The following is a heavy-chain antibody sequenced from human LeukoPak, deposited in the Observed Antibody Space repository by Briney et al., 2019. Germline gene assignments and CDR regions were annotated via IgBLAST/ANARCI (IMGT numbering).Heavy chain of an antibody. J-gene: IGHJ6*02. CDR1: GGPISSYY. CDR2: IYYSGST. Sequence: SGTLSLTCTVSGGPISSYYWSWIRQPPGKGLEWIGYIYYSGSTNYNPSLKSRVTISVDTSKNQFSLKLSSVTAADTAVYYCARGRYCSSSSCPWYYYYGMDVWGQGTTVTVSS. CDR3: ARGRYCSSSSCPWYYYYGMDV. D-gene: IGHD2-2*01. V-gene: IGHV4-59*01.